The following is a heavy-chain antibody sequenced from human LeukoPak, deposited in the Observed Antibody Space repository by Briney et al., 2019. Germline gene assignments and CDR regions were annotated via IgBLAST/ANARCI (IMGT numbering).Heavy chain of an antibody. V-gene: IGHV3-66*01. CDR2: IYSGGST. D-gene: IGHD4-17*01. Sequence: GGSLRLSCAASGFTVSSNYMNWVRQAPGKGLEWVSLIYSGGSTYYADSVKGRFTISRDSSKNTVYLQMNSLRAEDTAVYYCARDKFSGDRFDYWGQGTLVSVSS. CDR1: GFTVSSNY. J-gene: IGHJ4*02. CDR3: ARDKFSGDRFDY.